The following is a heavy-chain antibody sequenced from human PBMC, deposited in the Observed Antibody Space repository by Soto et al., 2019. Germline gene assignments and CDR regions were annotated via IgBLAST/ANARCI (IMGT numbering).Heavy chain of an antibody. V-gene: IGHV1-69*12. CDR2: IIPIFGTA. CDR1: GGTFSSYA. CDR3: ARGLRYGTTFGWFDP. J-gene: IGHJ5*02. D-gene: IGHD1-1*01. Sequence: QVQLVQSGAEVKKPGSSVKVSCKASGGTFSSYAISWVRQAPGQGLEWMGGIIPIFGTANYAQKFQGRVTITADEAXRTAYMELSSLRSEDTAVYYCARGLRYGTTFGWFDPWGQGTLVTVSS.